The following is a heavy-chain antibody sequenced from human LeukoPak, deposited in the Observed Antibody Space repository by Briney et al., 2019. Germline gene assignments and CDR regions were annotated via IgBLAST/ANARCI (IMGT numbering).Heavy chain of an antibody. CDR1: GLSLSNYP. V-gene: IGHV3-30*07. CDR3: AKDSIAMAVGDY. CDR2: ITYDGAFDGGKT. J-gene: IGHJ4*02. Sequence: GGSLRLSCEASGLSLSNYPMHWVRQAPGKGLEWITLITYDGAFDGGKTYYADSVKGRLTVSRDKSKNTLYLQMNSLRAEDTAVYYCAKDSIAMAVGDYWGQGTLVTVSS. D-gene: IGHD6-19*01.